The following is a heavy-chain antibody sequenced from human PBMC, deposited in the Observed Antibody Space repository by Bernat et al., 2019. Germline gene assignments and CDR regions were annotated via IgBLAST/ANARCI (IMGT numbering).Heavy chain of an antibody. D-gene: IGHD4-17*01. V-gene: IGHV4-34*01. CDR1: GGSFSGYY. Sequence: VQLQQWGAGLLKPSETLSLTCAVYGGSFSGYYWSWIRQPLGKGLEWIGEINHSGSTNYNPSLKSRVTISVDTSKNQFSLKLSSVTAADTAVYYCARGGGRLTTVTPMDYWGQGTLVTVSS. CDR3: ARGGGRLTTVTPMDY. J-gene: IGHJ4*02. CDR2: INHSGST.